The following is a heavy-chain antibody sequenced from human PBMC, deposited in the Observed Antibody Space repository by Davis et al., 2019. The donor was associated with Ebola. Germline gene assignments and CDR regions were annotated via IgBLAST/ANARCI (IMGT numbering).Heavy chain of an antibody. J-gene: IGHJ4*02. CDR1: GGSISSYY. V-gene: IGHV4-59*01. CDR2: IYYSGST. CDR3: ARGGCSSTSCYTVFDY. Sequence: PSETLSLTCTVSGGSISSYYWSWIRQPPGKGLEWIGYIYYSGSTNYNPSLKSRVTISVDTSKNQFSLKLSSVTAADTAVYYCARGGCSSTSCYTVFDYWGQGTLVTVSS. D-gene: IGHD2-2*02.